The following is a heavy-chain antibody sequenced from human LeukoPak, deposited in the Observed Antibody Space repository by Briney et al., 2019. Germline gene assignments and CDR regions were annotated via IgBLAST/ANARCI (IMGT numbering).Heavy chain of an antibody. Sequence: WSLRPSCAASGFTFDDYGMTWVRQAPGKGLEWVSGINWNGGNTGYADSVKGRFTISRDNAKNSLYLQMNSLRAEDTALYYCARGQDIAVVPAAFDFWGQGTLVTVSS. V-gene: IGHV3-20*04. CDR2: INWNGGNT. CDR3: ARGQDIAVVPAAFDF. J-gene: IGHJ4*02. D-gene: IGHD2-2*01. CDR1: GFTFDDYG.